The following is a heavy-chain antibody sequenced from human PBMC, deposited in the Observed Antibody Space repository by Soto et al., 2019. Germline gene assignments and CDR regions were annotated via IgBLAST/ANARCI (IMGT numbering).Heavy chain of an antibody. J-gene: IGHJ4*02. CDR1: GFTVSSNY. Sequence: GGSLRLSCAASGFTVSSNYMSWVRQAPGKGLEWVSVIYSGGSTYYADSVKGRFTISRDNSKNTLYLQMNSLRAEDTAVYYCARDDYSDYVYDSWGQGTLVTVSS. V-gene: IGHV3-66*01. D-gene: IGHD4-17*01. CDR2: IYSGGST. CDR3: ARDDYSDYVYDS.